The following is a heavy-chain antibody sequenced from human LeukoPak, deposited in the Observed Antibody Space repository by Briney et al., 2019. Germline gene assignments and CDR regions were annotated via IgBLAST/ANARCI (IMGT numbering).Heavy chain of an antibody. D-gene: IGHD4-11*01. CDR2: ITYSSNTI. CDR3: ARDWGYGYSDQ. V-gene: IGHV3-48*04. J-gene: IGHJ4*02. CDR1: NFTFKAYN. Sequence: GGSLRLSCVAYNFTFKAYNMNWVRQAAGKGLEWISYITYSSNTISYADSVRGRVSVSRDNDKDTVYLQQNSLTGEDNAVYYCARDWGYGYSDQWGQGNLVTVSS.